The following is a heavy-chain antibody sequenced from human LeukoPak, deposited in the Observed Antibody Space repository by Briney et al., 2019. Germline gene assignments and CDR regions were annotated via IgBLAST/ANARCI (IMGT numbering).Heavy chain of an antibody. CDR3: ARGVAHYYYYGMDV. D-gene: IGHD5-12*01. CDR1: GYTLTSYD. CDR2: MNPNSGNT. Sequence: GASVKVSCKASGYTLTSYDINWVRQATGQGLEWMGWMNPNSGNTGYAQKFQGRVTMTRNTSISTAYMELSSLRSEDTAAYYCARGVAHYYYYGMDVWGQGTTVTVSS. J-gene: IGHJ6*02. V-gene: IGHV1-8*01.